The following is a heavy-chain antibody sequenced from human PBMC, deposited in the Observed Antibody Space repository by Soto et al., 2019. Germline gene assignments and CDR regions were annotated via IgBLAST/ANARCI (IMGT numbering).Heavy chain of an antibody. V-gene: IGHV3-30*18. CDR2: ISNDGSDK. CDR1: GYTFNNYC. J-gene: IGHJ3*01. CDR3: AKDQGIAASHGID. D-gene: IGHD6-13*01. Sequence: GGSLRLSCAASGYTFNNYCMHWVRTTPGKGLEWVAVISNDGSDKYYADSVKGRLTISRDNSKNTVYLQMNSLRAEDTAVYYCAKDQGIAASHGIDWGQGTMVTVSS.